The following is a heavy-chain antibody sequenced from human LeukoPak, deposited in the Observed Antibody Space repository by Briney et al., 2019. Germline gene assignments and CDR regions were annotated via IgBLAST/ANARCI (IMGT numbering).Heavy chain of an antibody. CDR2: ISYDGSNK. V-gene: IGHV3-30*18. CDR3: AKEGFDGDYYFDY. D-gene: IGHD4-17*01. J-gene: IGHJ4*02. CDR1: GFTFSSYG. Sequence: PGRSLRLSCAASGFTFSSYGMHWVRQAPGKGLEWMAVISYDGSNKYYADSVKGRFTISRDNSKNTLYLQMNSLRAEDTAVYYCAKEGFDGDYYFDYWGQGTLVTVSS.